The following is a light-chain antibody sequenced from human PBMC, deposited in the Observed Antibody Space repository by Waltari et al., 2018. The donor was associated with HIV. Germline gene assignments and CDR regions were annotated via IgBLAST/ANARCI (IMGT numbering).Light chain of an antibody. V-gene: IGLV3-1*01. J-gene: IGLJ2*01. Sequence: SYELTQPPSVSVSPGQTASITCSGDKLGDKYACWYQQKPGQSPVLVIYQDSKRPSGIPGRFSGSNSGNTATLTISGTQAMDEADNYCQAWDSSTHVVFGGGTKLTVL. CDR3: QAWDSSTHVV. CDR1: KLGDKY. CDR2: QDS.